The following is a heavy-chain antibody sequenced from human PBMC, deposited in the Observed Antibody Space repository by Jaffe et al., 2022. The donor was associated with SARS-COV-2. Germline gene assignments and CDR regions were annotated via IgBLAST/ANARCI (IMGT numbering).Heavy chain of an antibody. Sequence: QVQLVESGGGVVQPGRSLRLSCAASGFTFSSYAMHWVRQAPGKGLEWVAVISYDGSNKYYADSVKGRFTISRDNSKNTLYLQMNSLRAEDTAVYYCAREGFVVVVAATPPLDYWGQGTLVTVSS. CDR2: ISYDGSNK. D-gene: IGHD2-15*01. V-gene: IGHV3-30-3*01. CDR3: AREGFVVVVAATPPLDY. J-gene: IGHJ4*02. CDR1: GFTFSSYA.